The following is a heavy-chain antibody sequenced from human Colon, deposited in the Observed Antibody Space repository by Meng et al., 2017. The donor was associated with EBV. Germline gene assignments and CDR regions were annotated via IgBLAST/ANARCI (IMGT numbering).Heavy chain of an antibody. V-gene: IGHV4-34*01. Sequence: QGSLQEWVAGLVTPSETLSLSCAVYGGSFRDYYWTWIRHPPGKGLEWIGEIDHRGNTKYNPSLKSRVTISLDTSKKQFSLKVSSVTAADSAVYYCARRGPSGNFSPWSQGALVTVSS. D-gene: IGHD3-10*01. CDR1: GGSFRDYY. CDR2: IDHRGNT. CDR3: ARRGPSGNFSP. J-gene: IGHJ5*02.